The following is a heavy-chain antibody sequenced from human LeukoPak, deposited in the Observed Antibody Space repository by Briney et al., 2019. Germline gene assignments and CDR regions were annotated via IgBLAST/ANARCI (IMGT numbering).Heavy chain of an antibody. CDR3: ARGYCTSFRCSEYLYYYYMDV. CDR1: GFTFSSYT. Sequence: GGSLRLSCSASGFTFSSYTMNWLRQAPGKGLEWVASISSYSSYKYYGDSVRGRFTISRDNAKDSVYLQLNDLRAEDTAVYFCARGYCTSFRCSEYLYYYYMDVWGTGTTVTVSS. J-gene: IGHJ6*03. V-gene: IGHV3-21*01. D-gene: IGHD2-8*01. CDR2: ISSYSSYK.